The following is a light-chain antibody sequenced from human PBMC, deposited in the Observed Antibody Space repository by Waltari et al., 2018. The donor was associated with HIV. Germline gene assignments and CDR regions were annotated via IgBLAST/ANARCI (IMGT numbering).Light chain of an antibody. Sequence: SYELTQPPSVSVSPGQTASISCSGAQLGDKYASWYQQWPGQSPIVVIHQDTKRPSGSPERFSGANSGNTATLTVSGTQAMDEADYYCQAWDSNTVVFGGGTKLTVL. CDR1: QLGDKY. V-gene: IGLV3-1*01. J-gene: IGLJ2*01. CDR3: QAWDSNTVV. CDR2: QDT.